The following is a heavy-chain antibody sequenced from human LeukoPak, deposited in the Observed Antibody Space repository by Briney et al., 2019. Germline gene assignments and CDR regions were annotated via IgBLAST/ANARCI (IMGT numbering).Heavy chain of an antibody. D-gene: IGHD5-12*01. Sequence: GGSLRLSCAASGFTFSSYGMHWVRQAPGKGLEWVAVISYDGSNKYYADSVKGRFTISRDNSKNTLYLQMNSLRAEDTAVYYCAKSRYRGYSGYAPDGYWGQGTLVTVS. J-gene: IGHJ4*02. CDR3: AKSRYRGYSGYAPDGY. CDR2: ISYDGSNK. CDR1: GFTFSSYG. V-gene: IGHV3-30*18.